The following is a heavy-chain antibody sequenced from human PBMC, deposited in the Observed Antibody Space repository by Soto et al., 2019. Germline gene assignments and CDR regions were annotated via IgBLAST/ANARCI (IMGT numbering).Heavy chain of an antibody. CDR2: ISSSSSYI. J-gene: IGHJ6*02. V-gene: IGHV3-21*01. D-gene: IGHD3-10*01. CDR3: ARVKRVRGYYYYGMDV. CDR1: GFTFSSYS. Sequence: PGGSLRLSCAASGFTFSSYSMNWVRQAPGKGLEWVSSISSSSSYIYYADSVKGRFTISRDNAKNSLYLQMNSLRAEDTAVYYCARVKRVRGYYYYGMDVWGQGTTVTVSS.